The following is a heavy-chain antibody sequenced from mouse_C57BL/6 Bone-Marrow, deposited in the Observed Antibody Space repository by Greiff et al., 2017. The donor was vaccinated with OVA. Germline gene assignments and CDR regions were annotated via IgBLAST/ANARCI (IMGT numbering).Heavy chain of an antibody. J-gene: IGHJ3*01. Sequence: QVQLQQPGAELVKPGASVKLSCTASGYTFTSYWMHWVKQRPGRGLEWVGRIDPNSGCTKYNEKFKSKATLTVDKPSSTAYMQLSSLTSEDSAVYDCARGGDWFAYWGQGTLVTVSA. CDR1: GYTFTSYW. CDR2: IDPNSGCT. CDR3: ARGGDWFAY. V-gene: IGHV1-72*01.